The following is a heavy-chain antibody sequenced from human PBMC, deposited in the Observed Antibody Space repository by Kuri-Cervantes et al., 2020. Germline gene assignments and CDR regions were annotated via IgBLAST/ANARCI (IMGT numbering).Heavy chain of an antibody. Sequence: SETLSLTCTVSGGSISSYYWSWIRQPPGKGLERIGYIYYSGSTNYNPSLKSRVTISVDTSKNQFSLKLSSVTAADTAVYYCARAQNYYGMDVWGQGTTVTVSS. CDR2: IYYSGST. CDR3: ARAQNYYGMDV. V-gene: IGHV4-59*01. J-gene: IGHJ6*02. CDR1: GGSISSYY.